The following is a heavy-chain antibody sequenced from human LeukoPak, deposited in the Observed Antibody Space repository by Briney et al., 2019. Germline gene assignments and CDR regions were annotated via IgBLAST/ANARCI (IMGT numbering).Heavy chain of an antibody. CDR1: GFTFSSYA. CDR2: ISGSGGST. J-gene: IGHJ4*02. Sequence: HPGGSLRLSCAASGFTFSSYAMSWVRQAPGKGLEWVSAISGSGGSTYYADSVKGRFTISRDNSKNTLYLQMNSLRAEDTAVYYCAKLGSSSWYKPLDYWGQGTLVTVSS. V-gene: IGHV3-23*01. CDR3: AKLGSSSWYKPLDY. D-gene: IGHD6-13*01.